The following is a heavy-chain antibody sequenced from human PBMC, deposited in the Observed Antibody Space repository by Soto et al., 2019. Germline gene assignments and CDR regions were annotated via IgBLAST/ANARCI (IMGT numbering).Heavy chain of an antibody. Sequence: PGGSLRLSCAASGFTFDDYAMHWVRQAPGKGLEWVSGISWNSGNIAYADSVKGRFTISRDNAKNSLYLQMNSLRAEDTAFYYCAKSTAEAGYKWFDPWGQGTLVTVSS. V-gene: IGHV3-9*01. CDR2: ISWNSGNI. J-gene: IGHJ5*02. CDR1: GFTFDDYA. CDR3: AKSTAEAGYKWFDP. D-gene: IGHD4-4*01.